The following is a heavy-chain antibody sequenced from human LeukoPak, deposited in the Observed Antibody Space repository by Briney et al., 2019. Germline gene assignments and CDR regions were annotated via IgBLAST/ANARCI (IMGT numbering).Heavy chain of an antibody. D-gene: IGHD3-16*01. CDR2: ISGSSGII. CDR3: ASHWGGY. V-gene: IGHV3-48*01. J-gene: IGHJ4*02. CDR1: GFTFNTYT. Sequence: QPGGSLRLSCAASGFTFNTYTMNWVRQAPGKGLEWVSYISGSSGIIDYADSVRGRFTISRDNAKNSLYLQMNSLRAEDTAVYYCASHWGGYWGQGTLVTVSS.